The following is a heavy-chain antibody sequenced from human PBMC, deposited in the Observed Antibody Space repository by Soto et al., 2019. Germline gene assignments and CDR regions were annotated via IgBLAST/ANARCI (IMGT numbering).Heavy chain of an antibody. V-gene: IGHV1-69*04. CDR2: IIPILGIA. CDR3: ARERRDYYYDSSEPNWFDP. J-gene: IGHJ5*02. CDR1: GGTFSSYT. D-gene: IGHD3-22*01. Sequence: SVKVSCKASGGTFSSYTISWVRQAPGQGLEWMGRIIPILGIANYAQKFQGRVTITADKSTSTAYMELSSLRSEDTAVYYCARERRDYYYDSSEPNWFDPWGQGTLVTVSS.